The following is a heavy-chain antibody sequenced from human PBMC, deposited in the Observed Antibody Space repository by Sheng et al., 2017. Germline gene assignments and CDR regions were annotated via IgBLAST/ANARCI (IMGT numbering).Heavy chain of an antibody. CDR3: ARDHVAPGLIFDY. V-gene: IGHV3-7*01. D-gene: IGHD6-13*01. CDR2: INQDGSEK. Sequence: EVQVVESGGALVQPGGSLRLSCAASGFTFSSHWMNWVRQAPGKGLEWVASINQDGSEKYYVDSVKGRFTISRDNAKNSLYLQMNSLRAEDTAVFYCARDHVAPGLIFDYWGQGALVTV. J-gene: IGHJ4*02. CDR1: GFTFSSHW.